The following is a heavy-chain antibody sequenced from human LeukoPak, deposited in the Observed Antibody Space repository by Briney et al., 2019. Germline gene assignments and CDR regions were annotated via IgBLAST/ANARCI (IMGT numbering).Heavy chain of an antibody. D-gene: IGHD3-10*01. Sequence: ASVKVSCKASGYTFADYYMHWVRQAPGQGLEWMGWINPHNGGTSYAQKFQDRVTMTRDKSITTAYMELTRLRSDDTAVYYCARVDYYGSGSPSDWFDPWGQGTLVTVSS. CDR1: GYTFADYY. V-gene: IGHV1-2*02. CDR2: INPHNGGT. J-gene: IGHJ5*02. CDR3: ARVDYYGSGSPSDWFDP.